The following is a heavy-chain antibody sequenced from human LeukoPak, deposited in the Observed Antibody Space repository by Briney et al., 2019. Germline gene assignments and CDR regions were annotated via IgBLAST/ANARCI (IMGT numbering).Heavy chain of an antibody. CDR3: AREQPSTWYFH. CDR1: GFTVSSNY. V-gene: IGHV3-53*05. CDR2: IYSGGST. Sequence: GGSLRLSCAASGFTVSSNYMSWVRQAPGKGLEWVSVIYSGGSTYYADSVKGRFTISRDNSRNTLYLQMNSLRAEDTAVYYCAREQPSTWYFHWGQGTLVTVSS. D-gene: IGHD6-13*01. J-gene: IGHJ4*02.